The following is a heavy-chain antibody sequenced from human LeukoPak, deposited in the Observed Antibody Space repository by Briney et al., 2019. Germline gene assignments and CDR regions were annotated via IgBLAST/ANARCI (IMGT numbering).Heavy chain of an antibody. J-gene: IGHJ3*02. V-gene: IGHV5-51*01. D-gene: IGHD3-22*01. Sequence: GESLKISCKGSGYSFTSYWIGWVRQMPGKGLEWMGIIYPGDSDTRYSPSFQGQVTVSADKSISTAYLQWSSLKASDTAMYYCARLVDYDSNGYGDAFDIWGQGTMVTVSS. CDR2: IYPGDSDT. CDR1: GYSFTSYW. CDR3: ARLVDYDSNGYGDAFDI.